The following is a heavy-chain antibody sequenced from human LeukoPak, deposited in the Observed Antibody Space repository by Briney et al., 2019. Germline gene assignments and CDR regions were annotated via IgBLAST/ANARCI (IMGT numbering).Heavy chain of an antibody. J-gene: IGHJ4*02. CDR1: GFTFSTYG. CDR3: ARDCAIATAGSDY. V-gene: IGHV3-7*01. CDR2: IKPDGSRN. Sequence: GGSLRLSCAASGFTFSTYGMHWVRQAPGKGLEWVANIKPDGSRNYYVDSVKGRFTISRDNAKNSLYLQMNSLRAEDTALYYCARDCAIATAGSDYWGQGTLVTVAS. D-gene: IGHD6-13*01.